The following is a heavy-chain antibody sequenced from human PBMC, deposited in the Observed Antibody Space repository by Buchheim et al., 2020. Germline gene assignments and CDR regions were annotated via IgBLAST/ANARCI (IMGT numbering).Heavy chain of an antibody. CDR1: GYTFTGYY. CDR2: INPNSGGT. Sequence: QVQLVQSGAEVKKPGASVKVSCKASGYTFTGYYMHWVRQAPGQGLEWMGWINPNSGGTNYAQKFQGRVTMTRDTSISTAYMELSRLRSDDTAVYYCARDVSPTFTIIGVATAPHIDYWGQGTL. D-gene: IGHD3-3*01. J-gene: IGHJ4*02. V-gene: IGHV1-2*02. CDR3: ARDVSPTFTIIGVATAPHIDY.